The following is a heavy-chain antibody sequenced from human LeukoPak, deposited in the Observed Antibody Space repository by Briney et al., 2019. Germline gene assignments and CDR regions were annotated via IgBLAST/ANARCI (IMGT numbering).Heavy chain of an antibody. V-gene: IGHV1-18*01. Sequence: ASVKVSCKASGYTFTSYGISWVRQAPGQGLEWMGWISAYNGKTNYSQKLQGRVTMTTDTSTSTAYMELRSLRSDDTAVYYYARSDYYDSSGYYLSFDYWGQGTLVTVSS. D-gene: IGHD3-22*01. CDR1: GYTFTSYG. CDR2: ISAYNGKT. J-gene: IGHJ4*02. CDR3: ARSDYYDSSGYYLSFDY.